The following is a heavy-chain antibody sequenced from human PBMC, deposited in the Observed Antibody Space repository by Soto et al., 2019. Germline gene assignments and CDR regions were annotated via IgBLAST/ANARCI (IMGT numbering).Heavy chain of an antibody. D-gene: IGHD6-13*01. Sequence: EVQLVQSGAELKKPGESLKISCKGSGYRFTTYWIGWVRQMPGKGLEWMGIIYPDDSDTRYSPSFQGQVTISVDKSISTAYLQWSSLKASDNAMYYSARHEYLGSNWYKRDYWGQGTLVTVSP. CDR1: GYRFTTYW. CDR3: ARHEYLGSNWYKRDY. V-gene: IGHV5-51*01. J-gene: IGHJ4*02. CDR2: IYPDDSDT.